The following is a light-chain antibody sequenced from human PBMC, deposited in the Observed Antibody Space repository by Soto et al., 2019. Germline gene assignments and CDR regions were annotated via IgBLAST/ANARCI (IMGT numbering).Light chain of an antibody. CDR3: QHFGPSSAT. J-gene: IGKJ4*01. Sequence: EIVLTQSPGTLSLSPGERATLSCRASQSVSTNSLAWYQQKPGQAPRLLIHGASSRATGIPDRFSGSGSGTYFTLPSSSLEHEDFAVYYCQHFGPSSATFGGGTKVEIK. V-gene: IGKV3-20*01. CDR1: QSVSTNS. CDR2: GAS.